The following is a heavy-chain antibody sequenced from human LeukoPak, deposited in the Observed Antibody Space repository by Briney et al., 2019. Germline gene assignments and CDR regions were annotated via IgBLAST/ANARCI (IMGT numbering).Heavy chain of an antibody. D-gene: IGHD2-15*01. Sequence: AGGSLRLSCAASGFTSSSYWMSWVRQAPGKGLEWVANIKQDGSEKYYVDSVKGRFTISRDNAKNSLYLQSNSLRAEDTAVYHCAREGVVPGVYYYYYMDVWGKGTTVTVSS. CDR1: GFTSSSYW. V-gene: IGHV3-7*01. CDR2: IKQDGSEK. J-gene: IGHJ6*03. CDR3: AREGVVPGVYYYYYMDV.